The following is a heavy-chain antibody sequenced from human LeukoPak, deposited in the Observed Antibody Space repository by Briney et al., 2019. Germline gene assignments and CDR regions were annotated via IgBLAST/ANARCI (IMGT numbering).Heavy chain of an antibody. J-gene: IGHJ4*02. V-gene: IGHV3-21*01. Sequence: PGGSLRLSCEVSGFTFSSYHMNWVRQAPGKGLEWVSSIGSSGSYIYYADSLTGRFTISRDNAKNSLYLQMNSLRAEDTAMYYCARRATTERGHSYGLDFWGQGTLVTVSS. CDR3: ARRATTERGHSYGLDF. CDR2: IGSSGSYI. D-gene: IGHD5-18*01. CDR1: GFTFSSYH.